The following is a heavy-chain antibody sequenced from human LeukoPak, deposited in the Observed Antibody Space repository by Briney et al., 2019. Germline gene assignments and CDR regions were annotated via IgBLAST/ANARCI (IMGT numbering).Heavy chain of an antibody. Sequence: ASVKVSCKASGYTFTSYAMNWVRQAPGQGLEWMGWINANTGNPTYAQGYTRRFGFPLDTSVRTAYLQSSSLKAEYTAVYYYARLDGYNYGFDYWGQGTLVTVSS. D-gene: IGHD5-24*01. CDR3: ARLDGYNYGFDY. CDR2: INANTGNP. V-gene: IGHV7-4-1*02. CDR1: GYTFTSYA. J-gene: IGHJ4*02.